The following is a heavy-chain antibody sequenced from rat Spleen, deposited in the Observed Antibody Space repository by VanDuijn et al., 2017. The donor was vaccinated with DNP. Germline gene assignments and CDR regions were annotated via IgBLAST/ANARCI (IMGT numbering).Heavy chain of an antibody. Sequence: EVQLVESGGGLVQPGRSLKLSCAASGFTFSNYYMAWVRQAPTKGLEWVAYISTGGGSTYYRDSVKGRFTISRDNAKSTLYLQMDSLRSEDTATYYCTTATTEGIAGDYWGQGVMVTVSS. J-gene: IGHJ2*01. D-gene: IGHD1-11*01. CDR1: GFTFSNYY. V-gene: IGHV5-27*01. CDR3: TTATTEGIAGDY. CDR2: ISTGGGST.